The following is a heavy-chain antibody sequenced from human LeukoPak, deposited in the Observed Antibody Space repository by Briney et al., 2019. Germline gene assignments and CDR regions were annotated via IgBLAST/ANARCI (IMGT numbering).Heavy chain of an antibody. CDR3: AREDYSGLYYMDV. CDR2: ISSSSNYI. CDR1: GFTFSSYS. V-gene: IGHV3-21*01. J-gene: IGHJ6*03. Sequence: GGSLRLSCAASGFTFSSYSMNWVRQAPGKGLEWVSSISSSSNYIYYADSVKGRFTISRDNAKNSLYLQMNSLRAEDTAVYYCAREDYSGLYYMDVWGKGTTVTVSS. D-gene: IGHD2-21*01.